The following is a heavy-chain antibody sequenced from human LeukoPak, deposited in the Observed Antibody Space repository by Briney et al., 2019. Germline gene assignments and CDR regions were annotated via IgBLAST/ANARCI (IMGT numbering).Heavy chain of an antibody. CDR1: GGSVNSYY. V-gene: IGHV4-4*07. Sequence: SETLSLTCTVSGGSVNSYYWSWLRQPAGKGLEWIGRIYSSGSTNYNPSLKSRVTMSVDTSKNQFSLKLSSVTAADTAVYYCARGGSSWNSWFDPWGQGTLVTGSS. J-gene: IGHJ5*02. CDR2: IYSSGST. CDR3: ARGGSSWNSWFDP. D-gene: IGHD6-13*01.